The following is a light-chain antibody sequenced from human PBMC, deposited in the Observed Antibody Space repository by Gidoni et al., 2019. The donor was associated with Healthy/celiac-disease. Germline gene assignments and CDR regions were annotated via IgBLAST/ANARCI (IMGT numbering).Light chain of an antibody. CDR3: QQSYSTPWT. CDR2: AAS. Sequence: DIQMTHSPSSLSASVGDRVTITCRASQRISSYLNWYQQKPGKAPKLLIYAASSLQSGVPSRLSGRGSGTDFNITISSLQPEDCATYYCQQSYSTPWTFGQGTKVEIK. CDR1: QRISSY. V-gene: IGKV1-39*01. J-gene: IGKJ1*01.